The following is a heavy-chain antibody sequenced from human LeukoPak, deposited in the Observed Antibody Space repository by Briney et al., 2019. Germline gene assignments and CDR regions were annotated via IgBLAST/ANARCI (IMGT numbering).Heavy chain of an antibody. CDR2: ISSSSSYI. J-gene: IGHJ4*02. CDR3: AREIRYYDSSGLTSFDY. CDR1: GFTLSSYS. D-gene: IGHD3-22*01. Sequence: GGSLRLSCAASGFTLSSYSMNWVRQAPGKGLEWVSSISSSSSYICYADSVKGRFTISRDNAKNSLYLQMNSLRAEDTAVYYCAREIRYYDSSGLTSFDYWGQGTLVTVSS. V-gene: IGHV3-21*01.